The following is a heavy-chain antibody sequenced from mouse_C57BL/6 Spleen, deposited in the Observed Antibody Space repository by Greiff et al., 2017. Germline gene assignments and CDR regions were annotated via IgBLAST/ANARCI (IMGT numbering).Heavy chain of an antibody. V-gene: IGHV14-2*01. CDR2: IDPEDGET. CDR1: GFNIKDYY. Sequence: EVQVVESGAELVKPGASVKLSCTASGFNIKDYYMHWVKQRTEQGLEWIGRIDPEDGETKYAPKFQGKATITADTSSNTAYLQLSSLTSEDTAVYYCAAYYYGNLYYFDYWGQGTTLTVSS. CDR3: AAYYYGNLYYFDY. J-gene: IGHJ2*01. D-gene: IGHD2-1*01.